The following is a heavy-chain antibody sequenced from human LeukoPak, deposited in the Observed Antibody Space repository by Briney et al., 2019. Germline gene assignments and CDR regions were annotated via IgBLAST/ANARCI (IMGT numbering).Heavy chain of an antibody. CDR3: ARGPSGRGDY. V-gene: IGHV3-74*01. CDR2: INSDGSYT. D-gene: IGHD1-26*01. Sequence: GGSLRLSCAASGFTFSSYWMHWVREAPGKGLVWVSRINSDGSYTTYADSVKGRFTISRDNAENTLYLQMSSLRAEDTAVYYCARGPSGRGDYWRQGTLVTVSS. J-gene: IGHJ4*02. CDR1: GFTFSSYW.